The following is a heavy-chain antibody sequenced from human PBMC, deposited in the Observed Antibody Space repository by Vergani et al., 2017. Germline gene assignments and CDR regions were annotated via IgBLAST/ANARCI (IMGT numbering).Heavy chain of an antibody. V-gene: IGHV3-23*01. Sequence: QLLESGGGLIQPGGSLRLSCAASGFTFNSYAMTWVRQAPGKGLEWVSGINNNGGSTYYADSVKGRFTISRDNSKNTLYLQMTDLRAEDTATYYCAKVGGSTSCPYGGGAFDVWGHGKMVNGSS. CDR2: INNNGGST. D-gene: IGHD2-2*01. CDR1: GFTFNSYA. CDR3: AKVGGSTSCPYGGGAFDV. J-gene: IGHJ3*01.